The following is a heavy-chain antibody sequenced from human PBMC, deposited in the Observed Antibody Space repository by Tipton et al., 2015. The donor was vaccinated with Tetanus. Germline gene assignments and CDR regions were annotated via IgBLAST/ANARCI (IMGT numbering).Heavy chain of an antibody. D-gene: IGHD2-8*01. CDR2: IDPSSGST. CDR3: ARGQCTNGGFYMAPYYFDY. CDR1: GYTFTSYY. J-gene: IGHJ4*02. V-gene: IGHV1-46*01. Sequence: QLVQSGAEVKKPGASVKVSCKASGYTFTSYYIHWVRQAPGQGLEWMGIIDPSSGSTSYAQKCQGRVTMTRDTSMSTVYMELSSLGSEDTAVYDCARGQCTNGGFYMAPYYFDYWGQGSLVPGSS.